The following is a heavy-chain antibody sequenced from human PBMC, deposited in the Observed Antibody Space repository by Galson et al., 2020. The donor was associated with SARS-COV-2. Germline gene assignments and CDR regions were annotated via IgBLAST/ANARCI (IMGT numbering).Heavy chain of an antibody. Sequence: GGSLGLSCAASGFTFSTSALSWVRQAPGKGLEWVSGISATGDHTHYADSVKGRFTFSRDNSKNTLYLQMNSLRAEDTAVYYCARRLTDYFDSWGQGTLVTVSS. CDR2: ISATGDHT. CDR1: GFTFSTSA. CDR3: ARRLTDYFDS. V-gene: IGHV3-23*01. J-gene: IGHJ4*02. D-gene: IGHD1-1*01.